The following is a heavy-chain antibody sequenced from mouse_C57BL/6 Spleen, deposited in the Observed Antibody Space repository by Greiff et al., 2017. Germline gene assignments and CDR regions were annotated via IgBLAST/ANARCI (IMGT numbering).Heavy chain of an antibody. CDR1: GFTFSDYG. D-gene: IGHD1-1*01. CDR2: ISSGSSTI. CDR3: ARGITTVVEGYFDV. Sequence: EVKLMESGGGLVKPGGSLKLSCAASGFTFSDYGMHWVRQAPEKGLEWVAYISSGSSTIYYADTVKGRFTISRDNAKNTLFLQMTSLRSEDTAMYYCARGITTVVEGYFDVWGTGTTVTVSS. J-gene: IGHJ1*03. V-gene: IGHV5-17*01.